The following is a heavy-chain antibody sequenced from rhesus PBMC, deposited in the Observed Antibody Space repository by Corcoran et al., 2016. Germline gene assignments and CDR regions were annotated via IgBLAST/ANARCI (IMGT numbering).Heavy chain of an antibody. CDR1: GGSISGSW. J-gene: IGHJ4*01. CDR3: ARGEYYNIWTVRDYFDY. V-gene: IGHV4-165*01. D-gene: IGHD3-3*01. CDR2: IGGSSGST. Sequence: QVQLQESGPGLVKPSATLSLTCAVSGGSISGSWWCWIRQPPRQVLGWIGYIGGSSGSTNYNPSLKSRVTITTDTSKNQFSLKLSSVTAADTAVYYCARGEYYNIWTVRDYFDYWGQGVLVTVSS.